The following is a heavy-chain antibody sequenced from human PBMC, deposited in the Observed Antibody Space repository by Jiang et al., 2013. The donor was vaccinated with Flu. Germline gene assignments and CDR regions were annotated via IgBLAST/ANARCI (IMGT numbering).Heavy chain of an antibody. CDR1: GGSVSSGSYY. J-gene: IGHJ6*01. Sequence: GSGLVKPSETLSLTCTVSGGSVSSGSYYWSWIRQPPGKGLEWIGYIYYSGSTNYNPSLKSRVTISVDTSKNQFSLKLSSVTAADTAVYYCAREGIAAAGNHYYGMDVWGPRGPRVTVS. CDR3: AREGIAAAGNHYYGMDV. D-gene: IGHD6-13*01. CDR2: IYYSGST. V-gene: IGHV4-61*01.